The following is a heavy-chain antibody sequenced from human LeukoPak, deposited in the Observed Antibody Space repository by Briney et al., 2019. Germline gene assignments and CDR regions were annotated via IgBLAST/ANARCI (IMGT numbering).Heavy chain of an antibody. V-gene: IGHV3-21*01. J-gene: IGHJ4*02. D-gene: IGHD6-13*01. Sequence: GGSLRLSCAASGFTFSSYSMNWVRQAPGKGLEWVSSISSSSSYIYYADSVKGRFTISRDNAKNSLYPQMNSLRAEDTAVYYCARDRAAAPFDYWGQGTLVTVSS. CDR2: ISSSSSYI. CDR1: GFTFSSYS. CDR3: ARDRAAAPFDY.